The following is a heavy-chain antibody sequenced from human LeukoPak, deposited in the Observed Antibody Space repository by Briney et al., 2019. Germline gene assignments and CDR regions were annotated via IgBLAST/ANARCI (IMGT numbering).Heavy chain of an antibody. CDR1: GASITTHH. Sequence: SETLSVICTVSGASITTHHWSWIRQSPGKGLEWIGYSHINGGSSYNPSLKSRVTISLDTSENHFSLRLNSVTAADTAVYFCARGDIDWLRSPGALYYFDYWGQGILVTVSS. J-gene: IGHJ4*02. D-gene: IGHD5-12*01. CDR3: ARGDIDWLRSPGALYYFDY. CDR2: SHINGGS. V-gene: IGHV4-59*11.